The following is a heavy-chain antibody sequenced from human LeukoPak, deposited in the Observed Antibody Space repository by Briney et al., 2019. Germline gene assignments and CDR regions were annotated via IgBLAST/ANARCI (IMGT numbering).Heavy chain of an antibody. CDR3: ARQVHSRHAFSI. Sequence: SETLSLTCTVSGGSISSYYRNWIRQPPGKGLEWIGYIYSSGSTNYNPSLKSRVTISVDTSKNEFSLKLSSVTAADTAVYYCARQVHSRHAFSIWGQGTMVTVSS. V-gene: IGHV4-59*08. J-gene: IGHJ3*02. CDR1: GGSISSYY. CDR2: IYSSGST. D-gene: IGHD2-15*01.